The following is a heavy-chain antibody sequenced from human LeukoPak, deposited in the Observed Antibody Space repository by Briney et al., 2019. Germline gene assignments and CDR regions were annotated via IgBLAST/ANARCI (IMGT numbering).Heavy chain of an antibody. CDR3: ARVPLTTVTTDFDY. D-gene: IGHD4-17*01. V-gene: IGHV3-21*01. CDR2: ISSSSSYI. CDR1: GFTFSSYA. J-gene: IGHJ4*02. Sequence: PGGSLRLPCAASGFTFSSYAMSWVRQAPGKGLEWVSSISSSSSYIYYADSVKGRFTISRDNAKNSLYLQMNSLRAEDTAVYYCARVPLTTVTTDFDYWGQGTLVTVSS.